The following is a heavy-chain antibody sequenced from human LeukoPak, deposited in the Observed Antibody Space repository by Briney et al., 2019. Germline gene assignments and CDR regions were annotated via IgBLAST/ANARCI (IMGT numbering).Heavy chain of an antibody. V-gene: IGHV3-7*01. J-gene: IGHJ4*02. D-gene: IGHD6-13*01. Sequence: GGSLRLSCAASGFTFSSYAMYWVRQAPGKGLEWVANIKQDGSDKYYVDSVKGRFTISRDNAKNSLYLQMNSLRAEDTAVYYCAIIPRAAAGPSARSPFHYWGQGTLVTVSS. CDR1: GFTFSSYA. CDR3: AIIPRAAAGPSARSPFHY. CDR2: IKQDGSDK.